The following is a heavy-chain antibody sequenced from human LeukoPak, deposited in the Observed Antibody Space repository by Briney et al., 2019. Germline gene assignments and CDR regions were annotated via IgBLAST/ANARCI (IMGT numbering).Heavy chain of an antibody. CDR1: GLTFSDYW. CDR2: INQDGSEK. D-gene: IGHD1/OR15-1a*01. J-gene: IGHJ5*02. CDR3: ARGNSYAMGA. Sequence: PGGSLRLSCAASGLTFSDYWMSWVRQAAGKGLEWVANINQDGSEKYYVDPVKGRFTISRDNVKKSVYLQMNSLRPEDTAVYYCARGNSYAMGAWGQGTLVTVSS. V-gene: IGHV3-7*01.